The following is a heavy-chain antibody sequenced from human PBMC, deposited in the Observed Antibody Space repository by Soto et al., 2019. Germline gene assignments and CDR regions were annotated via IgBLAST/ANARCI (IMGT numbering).Heavy chain of an antibody. J-gene: IGHJ4*02. Sequence: QVQLVQSGAEVKKPGSSVKVSCKASGGTFSSYAISWVRQAPGQGLEWMGGIIPIFGTANYAQKFQGRVTITADESTTTAYMELSSLRSEDTAVYYCAREYCSGGSCYSTFDYWGQGTLVTVSS. D-gene: IGHD2-15*01. CDR2: IIPIFGTA. CDR3: AREYCSGGSCYSTFDY. CDR1: GGTFSSYA. V-gene: IGHV1-69*01.